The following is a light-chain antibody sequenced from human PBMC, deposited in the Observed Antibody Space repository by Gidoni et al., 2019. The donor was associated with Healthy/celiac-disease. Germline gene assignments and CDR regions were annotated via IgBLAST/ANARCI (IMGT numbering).Light chain of an antibody. J-gene: IGKJ1*01. V-gene: IGKV1-5*03. Sequence: DIQMNQSPSTLSASVGDRVTITCRASQSISSWLAWYQQKPGKAPKLLIYKASSLESGVPASFSGSGSGTEFTLTISSLQPDDFATYYCQQYNSYPWTFGQGTKVEIK. CDR3: QQYNSYPWT. CDR2: KAS. CDR1: QSISSW.